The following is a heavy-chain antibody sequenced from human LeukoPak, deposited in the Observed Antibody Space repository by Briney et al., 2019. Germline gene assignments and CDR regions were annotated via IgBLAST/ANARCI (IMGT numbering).Heavy chain of an antibody. CDR2: IYYSGST. CDR3: ARARPGYFGVGP. J-gene: IGHJ5*02. Sequence: SETLSLTCTVSGGSSSSYYWSWIRQPPGKGLEWIGYIYYSGSTNYNPSLKSRVTISVDTSKNQFSLKLSSVTAADTAVYYCARARPGYFGVGPWGQGTLVTVSS. CDR1: GGSSSSYY. D-gene: IGHD3-3*01. V-gene: IGHV4-59*01.